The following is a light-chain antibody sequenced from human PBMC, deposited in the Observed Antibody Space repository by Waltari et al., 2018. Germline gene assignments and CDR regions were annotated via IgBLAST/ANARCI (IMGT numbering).Light chain of an antibody. Sequence: SYVLTQPPSVSVAPGKTARITCGGNNIGSKSVHWYQQKPGQAPGLVIYYDSDRPSGIPERFSGSNSGNTATLTISRVEDGDEADYYCQVWDSSSDHRYVFGTGTKVTVL. CDR1: NIGSKS. CDR3: QVWDSSSDHRYV. CDR2: YDS. V-gene: IGLV3-21*04. J-gene: IGLJ1*01.